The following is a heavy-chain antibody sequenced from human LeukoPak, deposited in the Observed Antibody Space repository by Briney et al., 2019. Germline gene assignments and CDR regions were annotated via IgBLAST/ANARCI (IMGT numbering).Heavy chain of an antibody. D-gene: IGHD4-17*01. Sequence: SETLSLTCTVSGGSISSSNYYWGWIRQPPGKGLEWIGSIYYSGNTYYNPSLGSRVTISVDTSKNQFSLKLGSVTAADTAVYFCARQPNGDSGGYFDYWGQGALVTVSS. CDR3: ARQPNGDSGGYFDY. V-gene: IGHV4-39*01. CDR2: IYYSGNT. CDR1: GGSISSSNYY. J-gene: IGHJ4*02.